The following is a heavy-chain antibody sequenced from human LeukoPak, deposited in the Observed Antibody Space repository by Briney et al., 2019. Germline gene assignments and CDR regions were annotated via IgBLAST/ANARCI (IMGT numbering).Heavy chain of an antibody. Sequence: GGSLRLSCAASGFTVSSNYMSWVRQAPGKGLEWVSVIYSGGSTYYADSVKGRFTISRDNSKNTLYLQMNSLRAEDTAVYYCARDRSAWFGELSEGPGWFDPWGQGTLVTVSS. CDR1: GFTVSSNY. CDR2: IYSGGST. J-gene: IGHJ5*02. D-gene: IGHD3-10*01. CDR3: ARDRSAWFGELSEGPGWFDP. V-gene: IGHV3-66*01.